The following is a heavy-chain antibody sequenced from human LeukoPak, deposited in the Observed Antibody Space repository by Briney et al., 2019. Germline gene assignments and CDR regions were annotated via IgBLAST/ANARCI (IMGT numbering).Heavy chain of an antibody. D-gene: IGHD3-10*01. Sequence: KASETLSLTCTVSGGSVSSGSYYWSWIRQPPGKGLEWIGYIYYSGSTNYNPPLKSRVTISVDTSKNQFSLKLSSVTAADTAVYYCARKDPSGTYGAFDIWGQGTMVTVSS. CDR3: ARKDPSGTYGAFDI. J-gene: IGHJ3*02. CDR1: GGSVSSGSYY. V-gene: IGHV4-61*01. CDR2: IYYSGST.